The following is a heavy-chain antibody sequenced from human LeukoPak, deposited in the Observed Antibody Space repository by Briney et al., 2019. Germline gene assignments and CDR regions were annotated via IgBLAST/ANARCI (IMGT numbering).Heavy chain of an antibody. V-gene: IGHV3-23*01. Sequence: PGGSLRLSCAASGFTFSSYAMSWVRQAPGKGLEWVSGISGSGGSTYYADSVKGRFTISRDNSKNMLYLQMNSLRGEDTTVYYCAKAPLWATFDYWGQGTLVTVSS. D-gene: IGHD3-10*01. J-gene: IGHJ4*02. CDR2: ISGSGGST. CDR3: AKAPLWATFDY. CDR1: GFTFSSYA.